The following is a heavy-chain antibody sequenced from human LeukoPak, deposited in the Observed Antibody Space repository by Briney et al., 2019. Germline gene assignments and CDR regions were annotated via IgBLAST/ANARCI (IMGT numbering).Heavy chain of an antibody. CDR2: IYTSGST. J-gene: IGHJ6*03. Sequence: SETLSLTCTVSGGSISSYCWIWIRQPAGKGLEWIGRIYTSGSTNYNPSLKSRVTMSVDTSKNQFSLKLSSVTAADTAVYYCARESGSSWYNYYYYYMDVWGKGTTVTVSS. D-gene: IGHD6-13*01. CDR1: GGSISSYC. V-gene: IGHV4-4*07. CDR3: ARESGSSWYNYYYYYMDV.